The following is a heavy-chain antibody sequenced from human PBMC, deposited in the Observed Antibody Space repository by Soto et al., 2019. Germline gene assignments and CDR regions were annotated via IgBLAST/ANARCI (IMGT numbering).Heavy chain of an antibody. CDR3: ARGEQYSGRIFDY. Sequence: SQPLSPTCSITGDGVSSNSAGWSWVRQSPSRGLEWLGRTYYSSKWYYEYAVSVRGRITINPDTSKNQYSLQLNSVTPEDTAVYFCARGEQYSGRIFDYWGQGTLVTVSS. CDR1: GDGVSSNSAG. D-gene: IGHD1-26*01. CDR2: TYYSSKWYY. V-gene: IGHV6-1*01. J-gene: IGHJ4*01.